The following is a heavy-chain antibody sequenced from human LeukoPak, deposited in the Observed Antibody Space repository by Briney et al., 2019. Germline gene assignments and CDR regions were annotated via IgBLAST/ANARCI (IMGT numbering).Heavy chain of an antibody. J-gene: IGHJ4*02. CDR1: GGSISSSSYY. V-gene: IGHV4-39*01. D-gene: IGHD6-19*01. CDR2: IYYSGST. CDR3: ASEQWLVHHFDY. Sequence: SETLSLTCTVSGGSISSSSYYWGWIRQPPGKGLEWIGCIYYSGSTYYNPSLKSRVTISVDTSKNQFSLKLSSVTAADTAVYYCASEQWLVHHFDYWGQGTLVTVSS.